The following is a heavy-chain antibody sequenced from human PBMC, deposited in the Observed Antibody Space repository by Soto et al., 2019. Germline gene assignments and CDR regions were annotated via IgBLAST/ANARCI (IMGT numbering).Heavy chain of an antibody. Sequence: PGGSLRLSCAASGFTFSSYAMHWVRQAPGKGLEWVAVISYDGSNKYYADSVKGRFTISRDNSKNTLYLQMNSLRAEDTAVYYCARASRVGATDYWGQGTLVTVSS. CDR1: GFTFSSYA. CDR3: ARASRVGATDY. J-gene: IGHJ4*02. CDR2: ISYDGSNK. D-gene: IGHD1-26*01. V-gene: IGHV3-30-3*01.